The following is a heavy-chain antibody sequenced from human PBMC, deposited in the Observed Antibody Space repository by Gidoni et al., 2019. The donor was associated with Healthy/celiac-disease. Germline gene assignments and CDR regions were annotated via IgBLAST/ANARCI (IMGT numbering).Heavy chain of an antibody. V-gene: IGHV3-23*01. CDR1: VFTFSSYA. CDR2: ISGSGGST. CDR3: AKGDYGDYGYFQH. Sequence: EVQLLESGGGLVQPGGSLGLSCAASVFTFSSYAMSWVRQAPGKGLEWVSAISGSGGSTYYADSVKGRFTISRDNSKNTLYLQMNSLRAEDTAVYYCAKGDYGDYGYFQHWGQGTLVTVSS. J-gene: IGHJ1*01. D-gene: IGHD4-17*01.